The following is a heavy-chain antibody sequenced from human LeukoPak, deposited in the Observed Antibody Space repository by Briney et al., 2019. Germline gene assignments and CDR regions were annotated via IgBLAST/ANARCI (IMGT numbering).Heavy chain of an antibody. J-gene: IGHJ5*01. Sequence: SETLSLTRAVSGGSLSQYYWHWVPQSPGKGLEWIGEVNHSGKTNYNPALKSRVSLSVDTSKNQFSLKLTSLSAAEKSVYSCARGGVLLVVGATMNNWFDSWGQGSLVTVSS. CDR2: VNHSGKT. D-gene: IGHD2-8*02. CDR3: ARGGVLLVVGATMNNWFDS. CDR1: GGSLSQYY. V-gene: IGHV4-34*01.